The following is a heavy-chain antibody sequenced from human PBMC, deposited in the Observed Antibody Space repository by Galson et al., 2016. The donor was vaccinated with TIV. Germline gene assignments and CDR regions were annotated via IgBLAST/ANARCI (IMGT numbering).Heavy chain of an antibody. J-gene: IGHJ6*02. Sequence: SVKVSCKASGDTFTGYYVHWVRQAPGQGLEWMGGFIPLFGTPNYAQKFQGRVTITADESTSTVHMELSSLRSEDTAVYYCAKDRNTAMDTYHQYYGMDVWGQGTTVTVSS. CDR1: GDTFTGYY. CDR3: AKDRNTAMDTYHQYYGMDV. CDR2: FIPLFGTP. V-gene: IGHV1-69*13. D-gene: IGHD5-18*01.